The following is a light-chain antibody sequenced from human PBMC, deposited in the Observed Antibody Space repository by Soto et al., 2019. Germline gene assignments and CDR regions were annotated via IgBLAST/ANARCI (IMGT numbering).Light chain of an antibody. CDR2: EVS. CDR3: SSYTSNSTPYV. J-gene: IGLJ1*01. Sequence: QSALTKPASVSGSHGQSITISCTGTSSDVGGYNYVSWYQQHPGKAPKLMIYEVSNRPSGVSNRFSGSKSGNTASLTISGLQAEDEADYYCSSYTSNSTPYVFGTGTKLTVL. CDR1: SSDVGGYNY. V-gene: IGLV2-14*01.